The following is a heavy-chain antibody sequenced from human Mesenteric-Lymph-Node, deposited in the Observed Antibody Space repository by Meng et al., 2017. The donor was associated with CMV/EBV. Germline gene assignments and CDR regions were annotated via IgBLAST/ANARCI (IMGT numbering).Heavy chain of an antibody. D-gene: IGHD6-13*01. CDR3: AGGIAAAGSRWFDP. Sequence: QVQLVQSGAEVKKSGSSVKVSCRASGGTFSSYTISWVRQAPGQGLEWMGRIIPILGIANYAQKFQGRVTITADKSTSTAYMELSSLRSEDTAVYYCAGGIAAAGSRWFDPWGQGTLVTVSS. CDR2: IIPILGIA. CDR1: GGTFSSYT. V-gene: IGHV1-69*02. J-gene: IGHJ5*02.